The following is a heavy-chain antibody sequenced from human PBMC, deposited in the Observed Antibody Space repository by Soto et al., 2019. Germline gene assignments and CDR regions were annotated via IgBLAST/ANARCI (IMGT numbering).Heavy chain of an antibody. CDR3: PRPAPKSYFDSNGRFDS. D-gene: IGHD3-22*01. V-gene: IGHV3-21*01. Sequence: GGSLRLSCAASGFTFSSYSMNWVRQAPGKRLECVSSSRRSGKNIFYADSMKRRFTASRDNAKNSLCLRMDSPRAEVTAVNYCPRPAPKSYFDSNGRFDSWSKGALVTVSS. CDR2: SRRSGKNI. J-gene: IGHJ4*02. CDR1: GFTFSSYS.